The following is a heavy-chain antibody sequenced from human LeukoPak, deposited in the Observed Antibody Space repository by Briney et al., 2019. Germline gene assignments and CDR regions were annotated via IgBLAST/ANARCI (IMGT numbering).Heavy chain of an antibody. J-gene: IGHJ4*02. V-gene: IGHV3-7*03. CDR2: IKKDGSEK. CDR3: AKDGMADGSGFGWTLPPPTSKRVQPYFDY. Sequence: PGGSLRLSCAASGFTFSNNWMSWVRQAPGKGLECVANIKKDGSEKYYINSVKGRFTISRDNSKNTLYLQMNSLRAEDTAVYYCAKDGMADGSGFGWTLPPPTSKRVQPYFDYWGQGTLVTVSS. D-gene: IGHD3-10*01. CDR1: GFTFSNNW.